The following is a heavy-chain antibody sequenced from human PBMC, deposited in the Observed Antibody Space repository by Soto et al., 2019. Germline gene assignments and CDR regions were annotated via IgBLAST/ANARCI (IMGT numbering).Heavy chain of an antibody. V-gene: IGHV1-46*03. CDR1: GYTFTSYY. J-gene: IGHJ4*02. CDR3: AREQQLVPSPHFAY. CDR2: INPSGGST. Sequence: QVQLVQSGAEVKKPGASVKVSCKASGYTFTSYYMHWVRQAPGQGLEWMGIINPSGGSTSYAQKSKGGVPMTRATDTSTVYMELRSLRSEDTAVYYCAREQQLVPSPHFAYGGQGTLVTVSS. D-gene: IGHD6-13*01.